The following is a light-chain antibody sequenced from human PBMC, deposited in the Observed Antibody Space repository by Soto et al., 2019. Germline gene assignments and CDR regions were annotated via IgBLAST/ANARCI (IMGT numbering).Light chain of an antibody. J-gene: IGLJ2*01. CDR2: GNS. Sequence: QSVLTQPPSVSGAPGQRVTISCTGSSSNIGAGYDVHWYQQLPGTAPKLLIYGNSNRPSGVPDRFSGSKSGTSASLAITGLQAEDEADYYFQSSDSRLRGVVFGVGTKLTVL. CDR1: SSNIGAGYD. CDR3: QSSDSRLRGVV. V-gene: IGLV1-40*01.